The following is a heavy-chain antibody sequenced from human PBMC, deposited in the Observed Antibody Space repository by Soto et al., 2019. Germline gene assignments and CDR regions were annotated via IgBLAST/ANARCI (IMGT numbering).Heavy chain of an antibody. CDR2: IKGGSDI. Sequence: PGGSLRLSCAASGFTFSDFSMNCVRQAPGKGLEGVSYIKGGSDISYADSVKGRFTISRDNAKNSLYLEMNSLRDEDTAIYYCARDRDYAYVDWGQGTLVTSPQ. D-gene: IGHD3-16*01. CDR1: GFTFSDFS. V-gene: IGHV3-48*02. CDR3: ARDRDYAYVD. J-gene: IGHJ4*02.